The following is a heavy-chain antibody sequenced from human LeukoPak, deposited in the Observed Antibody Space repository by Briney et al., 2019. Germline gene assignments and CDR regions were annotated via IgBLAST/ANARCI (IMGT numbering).Heavy chain of an antibody. J-gene: IGHJ4*02. CDR3: ARDGDDSSGYYGDY. D-gene: IGHD3-22*01. Sequence: PGGSLRLSCAASGFTFSSYWMSWVRQAPGKGLEWVANMRQDGSEEFYVDSVKGRFTISRDNAKNSLYLQMNSLRAEDTAVYYCARDGDDSSGYYGDYWGQGTLVTVSS. V-gene: IGHV3-7*01. CDR2: MRQDGSEE. CDR1: GFTFSSYW.